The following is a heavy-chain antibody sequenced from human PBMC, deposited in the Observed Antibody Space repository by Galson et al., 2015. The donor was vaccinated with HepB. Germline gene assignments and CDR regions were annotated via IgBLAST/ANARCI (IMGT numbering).Heavy chain of an antibody. V-gene: IGHV3-72*01. CDR2: TRNKANSYTT. D-gene: IGHD1-26*01. J-gene: IGHJ3*02. Sequence: SLRLSCAASGFTFSDHYMDWVRQAPGKGLEWVGRTRNKANSYTTEYAASVKGRFTISRDDSKNSLYLQMNSLKTEDTAVYYCARGLAVGATISYAFDSWGQGTMVTVSS. CDR1: GFTFSDHY. CDR3: ARGLAVGATISYAFDS.